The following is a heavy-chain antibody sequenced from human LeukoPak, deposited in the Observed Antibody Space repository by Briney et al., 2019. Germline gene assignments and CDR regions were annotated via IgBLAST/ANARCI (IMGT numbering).Heavy chain of an antibody. CDR1: VFTFTSYW. J-gene: IGHJ4*01. CDR2: INSDGSST. D-gene: IGHD2-2*01. CDR3: ARRPLPAAISYHFDY. Sequence: GGSLRLSCAVSVFTFTSYWMHWVRQAPGKGLVWVSRINSDGSSTSYADSVKGPFTISRDNAKNTLYLQMNSLRAEDTAVYYGARRPLPAAISYHFDYWGHGTPVTVSS. V-gene: IGHV3-74*01.